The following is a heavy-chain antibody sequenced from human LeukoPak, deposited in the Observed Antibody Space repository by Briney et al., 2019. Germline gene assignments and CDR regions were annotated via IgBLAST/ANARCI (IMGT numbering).Heavy chain of an antibody. V-gene: IGHV3-53*01. CDR2: TYSDSST. CDR3: VRKNRDFNAAFDI. CDR1: GFTVSNNY. Sequence: GGSLRLSCAASGFTVSNNYMSWVRQAPGKGLEWASITYSDSSTNYADSVKGRFTISRDTSQNTLSLQMNSLRAEDTAVYYCVRKNRDFNAAFDIWGQGTVVTVSS. J-gene: IGHJ3*02. D-gene: IGHD2-21*02.